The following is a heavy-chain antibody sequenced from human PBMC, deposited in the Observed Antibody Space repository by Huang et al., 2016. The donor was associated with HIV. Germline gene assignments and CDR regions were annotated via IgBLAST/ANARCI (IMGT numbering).Heavy chain of an antibody. Sequence: VRLVQSGGGVVEPGRSLRLSCAASGITFRKCAMHWVRQAAGKGMEWGAGTSADGRWQYYVDSVKGRFIISKDKSNETVFLEMRSLKSEDTAVYFCAKDQGQWLAYFDSWGQGTLVTVSS. CDR1: GITFRKCA. V-gene: IGHV3-30*18. D-gene: IGHD6-19*01. CDR2: TSADGRWQ. CDR3: AKDQGQWLAYFDS. J-gene: IGHJ4*02.